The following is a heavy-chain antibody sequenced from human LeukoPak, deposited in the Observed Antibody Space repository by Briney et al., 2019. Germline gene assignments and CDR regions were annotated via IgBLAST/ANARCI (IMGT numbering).Heavy chain of an antibody. Sequence: SETLSLTCTVSGGSISGYYWHWIRQPPGMGLEWIGYINYSGSTDYNPSLKSRVTISVDTSKNQFSLKLSSVTAADTAVYYCARHSRGRVLSGSYYVRSPFDYWGQGTLVTVSS. V-gene: IGHV4-59*08. J-gene: IGHJ4*02. CDR3: ARHSRGRVLSGSYYVRSPFDY. D-gene: IGHD1-26*01. CDR1: GGSISGYY. CDR2: INYSGST.